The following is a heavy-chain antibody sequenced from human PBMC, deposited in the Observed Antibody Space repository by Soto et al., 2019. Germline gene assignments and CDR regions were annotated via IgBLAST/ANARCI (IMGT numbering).Heavy chain of an antibody. J-gene: IGHJ4*02. CDR2: LSDSGDTT. CDR1: GFSFSGYA. CDR3: AKSTLVVLVIHEFDE. D-gene: IGHD3-22*01. V-gene: IGHV3-23*01. Sequence: GGSLRLSCAASGFSFSGYAMSGVGQAPGKGLEWVSGLSDSGDTTDYADSVKGRFTISRDYSKNTLYMQMNNLRADDTAVYFCAKSTLVVLVIHEFDEWGQGTLVTVSS.